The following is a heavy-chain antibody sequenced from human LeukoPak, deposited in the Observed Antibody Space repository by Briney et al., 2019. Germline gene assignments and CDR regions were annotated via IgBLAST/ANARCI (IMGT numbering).Heavy chain of an antibody. CDR1: GYTLTELS. CDR2: FDPEDGET. D-gene: IGHD4-17*01. CDR3: AALSVNHGDYDPFDY. V-gene: IGHV1-24*01. Sequence: GASVKVSCKVSGYTLTELSMHWVRQAPGKGLEWMGGFDPEDGETIYAQKFQGRVTMTEDTSTDTAYMELSSLRSEDTAVYYCAALSVNHGDYDPFDYWGQGTLVTVSS. J-gene: IGHJ4*02.